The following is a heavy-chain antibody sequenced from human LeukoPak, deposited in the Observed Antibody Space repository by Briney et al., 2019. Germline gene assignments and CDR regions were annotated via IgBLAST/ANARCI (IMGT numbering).Heavy chain of an antibody. CDR2: ISSSSSTI. CDR1: GFTFSRYR. Sequence: GGSLRLSCVASGFTFSRYRMNWVAQAPGKGLEWVSYISSSSSTIYYADSVKGRFTISRDNDKNSLYLQMNSLRDEDTAVYYCARDLVYYSSGGTVDPWGQGTLVTVSS. J-gene: IGHJ5*02. V-gene: IGHV3-48*02. D-gene: IGHD3-10*01. CDR3: ARDLVYYSSGGTVDP.